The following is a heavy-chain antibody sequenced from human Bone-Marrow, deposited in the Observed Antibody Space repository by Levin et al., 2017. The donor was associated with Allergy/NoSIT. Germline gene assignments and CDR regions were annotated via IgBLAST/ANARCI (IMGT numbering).Heavy chain of an antibody. J-gene: IGHJ3*02. V-gene: IGHV3-21*01. CDR1: GFSFSTYS. CDR2: ISSSSSHI. Sequence: GGSLRLSCAASGFSFSTYSMNWARQAPGKGLEWVSSISSSSSHIYYADSVKGRFTISRDDAKNSLYLQMNSLRAEDTAVYYCARGDTRLQRNDAFDIWGQGTMVTVSS. D-gene: IGHD6-25*01. CDR3: ARGDTRLQRNDAFDI.